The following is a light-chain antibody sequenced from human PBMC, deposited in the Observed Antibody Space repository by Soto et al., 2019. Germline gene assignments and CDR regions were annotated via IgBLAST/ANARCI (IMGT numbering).Light chain of an antibody. J-gene: IGKJ2*01. CDR3: QQHNSYPYT. Sequence: DIQMTQSPSSLSASVGDRVTITCQASQDISTFLAWYQQKPGKAPQLLIYSTSNLHSGVPSRFSGSGSGTEFTLTVSSLQPEDFATYHCQQHNSYPYTFGQGTNLEIK. CDR2: STS. V-gene: IGKV1-9*01. CDR1: QDISTF.